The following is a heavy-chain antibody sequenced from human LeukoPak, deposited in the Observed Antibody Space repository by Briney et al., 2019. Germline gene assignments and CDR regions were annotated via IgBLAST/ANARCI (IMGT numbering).Heavy chain of an antibody. J-gene: IGHJ6*02. D-gene: IGHD5-12*01. CDR2: IYYTGST. V-gene: IGHV4-59*01. Sequence: SETLSLTCTVSGGSISSYYWSWIRQPPGKGLEWIGYIYYTGSTNYNPSLKSRVTISVDTSKNQFSLKLSSVTAADTAVYYCARDRNSGYDLYYYYGMDVWGQGTTVTVSS. CDR1: GGSISSYY. CDR3: ARDRNSGYDLYYYYGMDV.